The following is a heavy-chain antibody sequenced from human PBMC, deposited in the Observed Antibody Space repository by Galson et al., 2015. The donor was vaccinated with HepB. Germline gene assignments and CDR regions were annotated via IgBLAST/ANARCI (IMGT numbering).Heavy chain of an antibody. V-gene: IGHV1-18*01. Sequence: SVKVSCKASGYTFTSYGISWVRQAPGQGLEWMGWISAYNGNTNYAQKLQGRVTMTTDTSTSTAYMELRSLRSDDTAVYYCATYDYYDSSGYYFWGQGTLVTVSS. D-gene: IGHD3-22*01. CDR3: ATYDYYDSSGYYF. CDR1: GYTFTSYG. J-gene: IGHJ4*02. CDR2: ISAYNGNT.